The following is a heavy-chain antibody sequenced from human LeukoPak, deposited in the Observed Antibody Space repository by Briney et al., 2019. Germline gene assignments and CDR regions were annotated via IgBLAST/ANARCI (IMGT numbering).Heavy chain of an antibody. CDR3: ARGLVYYFDH. Sequence: PGGSLRLSCAASGFTFSNSWMHWVRQAPGKGLVWVSHINTDGSTTSYADSVKGRFTISRDNAKNTLYLQMNSLRAEDMAVYYCARGLVYYFDHWGQGTLITVSS. J-gene: IGHJ4*02. D-gene: IGHD2-8*02. CDR2: INTDGSTT. CDR1: GFTFSNSW. V-gene: IGHV3-74*01.